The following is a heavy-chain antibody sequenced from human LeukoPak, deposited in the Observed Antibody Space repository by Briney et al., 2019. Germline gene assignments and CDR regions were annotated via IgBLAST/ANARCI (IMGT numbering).Heavy chain of an antibody. CDR3: ARGVRAYFDY. CDR2: ISGSGGST. V-gene: IGHV3-23*01. Sequence: GGSLRLSCAASGFTFSSYAMSWVRQAPGKGLEWVSAISGSGGSTYSADSVKGRFTISRDNSKNTLYLQMNSLRAEDTAVYYCARGVRAYFDYWGQGTLVTVSS. J-gene: IGHJ4*02. CDR1: GFTFSSYA.